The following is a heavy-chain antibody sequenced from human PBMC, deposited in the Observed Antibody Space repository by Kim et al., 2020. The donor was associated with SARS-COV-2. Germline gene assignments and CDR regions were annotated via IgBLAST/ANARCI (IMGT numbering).Heavy chain of an antibody. D-gene: IGHD1-1*01. CDR1: GFTFSSYA. V-gene: IGHV3-23*01. CDR2: ISGSGGST. J-gene: IGHJ6*02. Sequence: GGSLRLSCAAYGFTFSSYAMSWVRQAPGKGLEWVSAISGSGGSTYYAYPVKGRFTNSRDNYKNTLYLQMNSLRAEDTAVYYCASGIGNVYYYYGMDVWGQGTAVTVSS. CDR3: ASGIGNVYYYYGMDV.